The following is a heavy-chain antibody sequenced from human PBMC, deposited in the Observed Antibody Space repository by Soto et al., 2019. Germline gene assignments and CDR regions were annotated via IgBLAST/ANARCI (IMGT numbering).Heavy chain of an antibody. CDR3: AKGFVVVITTHFDY. CDR2: ISYDGSNK. CDR1: GFTFSSYG. Sequence: QTGGSLRLSCAASGFTFSSYGMHWVRQAPGKGLEWVAVISYDGSNKYYADSVKGRFTISRDNSKNTLYLQMNSLRAEDTAVYYCAKGFVVVITTHFDYWGQGTLVTVSS. J-gene: IGHJ4*02. D-gene: IGHD3-22*01. V-gene: IGHV3-30*18.